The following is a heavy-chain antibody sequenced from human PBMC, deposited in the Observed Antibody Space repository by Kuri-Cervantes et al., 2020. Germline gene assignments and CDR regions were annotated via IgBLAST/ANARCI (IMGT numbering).Heavy chain of an antibody. D-gene: IGHD5-24*01. CDR1: GFTFSSYS. CDR2: ISSSSSTI. J-gene: IGHJ6*02. V-gene: IGHV3-48*02. CDR3: ARDRGGYPPSRYGTDV. Sequence: GGSLRLSCAASGFTFSSYSMNWVRQAPGKGLEWVSYISSSSSTIYYADSVKGRFTISRDNAKNSLYLQMNSLRDEDTAVYYCARDRGGYPPSRYGTDVWGQGTTVTVSS.